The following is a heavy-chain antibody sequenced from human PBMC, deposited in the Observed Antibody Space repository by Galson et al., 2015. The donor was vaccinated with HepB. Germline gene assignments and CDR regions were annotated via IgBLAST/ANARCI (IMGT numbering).Heavy chain of an antibody. Sequence: SLRLSCAASGFTFSSYAMSWVRQAPGKGLEWVSAISGSGGSTYYAGSVKGRFTISRDNSKNTLYLQMNSLRAEDTAVYYCAKVEGMATMSFDYWGQGTLVTVSS. CDR1: GFTFSSYA. V-gene: IGHV3-23*01. CDR2: ISGSGGST. D-gene: IGHD5-24*01. CDR3: AKVEGMATMSFDY. J-gene: IGHJ4*02.